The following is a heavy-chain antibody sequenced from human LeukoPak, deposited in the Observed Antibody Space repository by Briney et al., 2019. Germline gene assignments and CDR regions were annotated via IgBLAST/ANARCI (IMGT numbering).Heavy chain of an antibody. CDR2: ISSNGGSI. J-gene: IGHJ3*02. D-gene: IGHD4-17*01. V-gene: IGHV3-64*01. CDR1: GFTFSSYA. Sequence: PGGSLRLSCAASGFTFSSYAMHWVRQAPGKGLEYVSAISSNGGSIYYANSVKGRFTISRDNSKNTLYLQMGSLRAEDMAVYYCAIGRSDAFDIWGQGTMVTVSS. CDR3: AIGRSDAFDI.